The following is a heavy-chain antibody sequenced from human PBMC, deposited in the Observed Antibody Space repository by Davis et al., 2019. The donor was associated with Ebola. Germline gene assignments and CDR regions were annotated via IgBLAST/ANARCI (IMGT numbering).Heavy chain of an antibody. CDR3: AREGCSGGSCYSLGYYYYYGMDV. CDR2: IIPIFGTA. V-gene: IGHV1-69*13. J-gene: IGHJ6*02. D-gene: IGHD2-15*01. Sequence: AASVKVSCKASGGTFSSYAISWVRQAPGQGLEWMGGIIPIFGTANYAQKFQGRVTITADESTSTAYMELSSLRSEDTAVYYCAREGCSGGSCYSLGYYYYYGMDVWGQGTTVTVSS. CDR1: GGTFSSYA.